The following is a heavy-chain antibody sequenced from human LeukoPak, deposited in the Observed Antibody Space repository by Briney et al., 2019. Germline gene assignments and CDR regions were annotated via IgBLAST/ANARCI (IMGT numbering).Heavy chain of an antibody. V-gene: IGHV1-2*02. CDR3: ARVCEAGTTCFDY. D-gene: IGHD1-7*01. J-gene: IGHJ4*02. Sequence: ASVKVSCKASGYTFTGYYMHWVRQAPGQGLEWMGWINPNSGGTNYAQKFQGRVTMTRDTSISTAYMELSRLRSDDTAVYYCARVCEAGTTCFDYWGQGTLVTVSS. CDR2: INPNSGGT. CDR1: GYTFTGYY.